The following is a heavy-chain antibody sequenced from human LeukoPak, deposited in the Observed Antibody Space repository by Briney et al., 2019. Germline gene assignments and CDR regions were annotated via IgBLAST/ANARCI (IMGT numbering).Heavy chain of an antibody. Sequence: GGSLRLSCAASGLTFSSYWMSWVRQAPGKGLEWVANIKQDGSEKYYVDSVKGRFTISRDNAKNSLYLQMNSLRAEDTAVYYCARDVYGDYNDYWGQGTLVTVSS. D-gene: IGHD4-17*01. CDR1: GLTFSSYW. J-gene: IGHJ4*02. V-gene: IGHV3-7*01. CDR3: ARDVYGDYNDY. CDR2: IKQDGSEK.